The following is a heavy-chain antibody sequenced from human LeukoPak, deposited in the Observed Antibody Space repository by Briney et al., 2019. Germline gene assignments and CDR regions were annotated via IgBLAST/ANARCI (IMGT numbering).Heavy chain of an antibody. Sequence: GGSLRLSCAASGFTLSSSDLHWVRQAPGNGLEWVAFLSYDGSYEYYADSVKGRFTISRDNSKDTLYLQMNSLRVEDTAVYYCAKAGGLRSHPLDPWGQGTLVTVSS. V-gene: IGHV3-30*18. CDR3: AKAGGLRSHPLDP. D-gene: IGHD3-3*01. CDR1: GFTLSSSD. CDR2: LSYDGSYE. J-gene: IGHJ5*02.